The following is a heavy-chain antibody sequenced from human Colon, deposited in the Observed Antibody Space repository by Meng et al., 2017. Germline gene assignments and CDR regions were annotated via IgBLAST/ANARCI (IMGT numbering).Heavy chain of an antibody. D-gene: IGHD3-9*01. J-gene: IGHJ4*02. CDR1: GFSFSNYW. CDR2: INGDGSST. CDR3: ARAGIL. V-gene: IGHV3-74*01. Sequence: EVQLVESGGGLVRPGGSLRLSCAASGFSFSNYWMHWVRQAPGKGLAWVSRINGDGSSTNYADSVKGRFTISRDNAKNTLYLQMNSLRADDTAFYYCARAGILWGQGTLVTVPS.